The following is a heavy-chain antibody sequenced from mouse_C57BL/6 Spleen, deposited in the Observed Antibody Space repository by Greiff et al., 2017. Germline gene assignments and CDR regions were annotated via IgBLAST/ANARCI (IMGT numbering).Heavy chain of an antibody. J-gene: IGHJ2*01. CDR3: ARSGGYYVFPDFDY. Sequence: VQLQQPGAELVMPGASVKLSCKASGYTFTSYWMHWVKQRPGQGLEWIGEIDPSDSYTNYNQKFKGKSTLTVDKSSSTAYMQLSSLTSEDSAVYYCARSGGYYVFPDFDYWGQGTTLTVSS. CDR1: GYTFTSYW. D-gene: IGHD2-3*01. V-gene: IGHV1-69*01. CDR2: IDPSDSYT.